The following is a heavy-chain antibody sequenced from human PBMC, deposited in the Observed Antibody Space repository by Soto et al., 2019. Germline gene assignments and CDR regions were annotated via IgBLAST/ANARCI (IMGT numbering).Heavy chain of an antibody. CDR3: ARDSGGDYHNYYMAV. V-gene: IGHV3-33*01. CDR1: GFTFSNYA. D-gene: IGHD4-17*01. CDR2: IWYDGSDK. Sequence: QMQLVESGGGVVQPGTSLRLSCAASGFTFSNYAMHWVRQAPGKGLEWVTIIWYDGSDKNYGDAVKGRFTISRDNSKNTMYLQMNSLRVEDTAVYYCARDSGGDYHNYYMAVLGKGTTVTVSS. J-gene: IGHJ6*03.